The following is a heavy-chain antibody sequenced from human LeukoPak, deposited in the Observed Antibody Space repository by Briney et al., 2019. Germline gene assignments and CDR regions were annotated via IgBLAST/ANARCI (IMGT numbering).Heavy chain of an antibody. J-gene: IGHJ6*03. CDR3: AREMRHCRSTSCYTGYYYMDV. Sequence: SETLSLTCTVSGGSISSYYWSWIRQPAGKGLEWIGRIYTSGSTNYNPSPKRRVTMSVDTSKNQFSLKLSSVTAADTTVYYCAREMRHCRSTSCYTGYYYMDVWGKGTTVTVSS. CDR1: GGSISSYY. V-gene: IGHV4-4*07. CDR2: IYTSGST. D-gene: IGHD2-2*02.